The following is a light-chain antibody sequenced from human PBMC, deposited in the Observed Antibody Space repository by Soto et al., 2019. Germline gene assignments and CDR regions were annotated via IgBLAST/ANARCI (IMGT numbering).Light chain of an antibody. CDR2: VTS. J-gene: IGKJ4*01. Sequence: EIVMTQSPATLSVSPGERPTLSCRASQSVSSNLAWYQQKPGQAPRLLIYVTSTRATGIPARFSGSGSGTDFTLTISTLQSEDFAVYYCQQYNKFPLTFGGGTKVEIK. V-gene: IGKV3-15*01. CDR3: QQYNKFPLT. CDR1: QSVSSN.